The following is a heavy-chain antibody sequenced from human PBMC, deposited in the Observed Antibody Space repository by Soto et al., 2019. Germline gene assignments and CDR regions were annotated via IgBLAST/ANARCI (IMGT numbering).Heavy chain of an antibody. CDR1: GDSINNSHW. V-gene: IGHV4-4*02. Sequence: QVQLQESGPGLVQPSGTLSLTCAVSGDSINNSHWWSWVRQTPGKGLEWIGETSHSGTTNYNPSLTPRVTISIDKSKTQFSLKMNSVTAADTAVYYCAREVNSSPARGPNWFDPWGQGTLVTVSS. CDR2: TSHSGTT. CDR3: AREVNSSPARGPNWFDP. D-gene: IGHD6-13*01. J-gene: IGHJ5*02.